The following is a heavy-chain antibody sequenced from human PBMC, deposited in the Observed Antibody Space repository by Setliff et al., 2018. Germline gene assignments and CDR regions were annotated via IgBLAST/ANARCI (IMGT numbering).Heavy chain of an antibody. D-gene: IGHD3-16*02. CDR1: GYTFTSYD. CDR3: VRLYYDYVCGSYRLYDYYGMDV. J-gene: IGHJ6*02. Sequence: GASVKVSCKASGYTFTSYDINWVRQATGQGLEWMGWMNPNSGNTGYSQKFQGRVTMTRNTSISTAYMELSSLRSEDTVLYYCVRLYYDYVCGSYRLYDYYGMDVWGQGTTVTAP. V-gene: IGHV1-8*02. CDR2: MNPNSGNT.